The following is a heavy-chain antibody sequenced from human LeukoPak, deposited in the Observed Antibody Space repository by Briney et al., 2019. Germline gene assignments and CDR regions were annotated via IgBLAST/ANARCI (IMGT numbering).Heavy chain of an antibody. Sequence: GESLRLSCAASGFGFSSHWMHWVRQAPGKGLVWVSRSNSDGSVRNYADSVEGRFIISRDNAKNTLYLQMNNLGVEDTAVYFCARDPSVNNAIGYNWFDPWGQGTLVTVSS. D-gene: IGHD2/OR15-2a*01. CDR2: SNSDGSVR. CDR1: GFGFSSHW. CDR3: ARDPSVNNAIGYNWFDP. J-gene: IGHJ5*02. V-gene: IGHV3-74*01.